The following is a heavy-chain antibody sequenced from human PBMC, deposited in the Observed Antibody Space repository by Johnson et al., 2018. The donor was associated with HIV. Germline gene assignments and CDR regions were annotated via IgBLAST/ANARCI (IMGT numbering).Heavy chain of an antibody. CDR3: ARGGGVVGNAFDI. D-gene: IGHD1-26*01. V-gene: IGHV3-30-3*01. Sequence: QVQLVESGGGVVQPGRSLRLSCAASGFTFSSYAMHWVRQAPGKGLEWVAVISYDGSNKYYADSVKGRFTISRDNSKNTLYLQMGSLRAEDMAVYYCARGGGVVGNAFDIWGQVTMVTVSS. CDR2: ISYDGSNK. J-gene: IGHJ3*02. CDR1: GFTFSSYA.